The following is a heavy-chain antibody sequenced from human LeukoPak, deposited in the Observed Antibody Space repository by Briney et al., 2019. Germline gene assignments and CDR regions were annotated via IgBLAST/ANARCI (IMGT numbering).Heavy chain of an antibody. J-gene: IGHJ4*02. V-gene: IGHV4-39*01. CDR1: GGSISSSSYY. CDR3: ARLSYGYSGDY. D-gene: IGHD5-18*01. Sequence: SETLSLTCTVSGGSISSSSYYWGWIRQPPGKGLEWIGSIYYSGSTYYNPSLKSRVTTSVDTSKNQFSLKLSSVTAADTAVYYCARLSYGYSGDYWGQGTLVTVSS. CDR2: IYYSGST.